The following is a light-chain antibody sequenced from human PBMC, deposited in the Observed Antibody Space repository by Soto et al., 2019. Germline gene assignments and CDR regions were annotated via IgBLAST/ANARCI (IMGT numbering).Light chain of an antibody. V-gene: IGKV3-20*01. CDR1: QSVSSNN. Sequence: EIVLTQSPGTLSLSPGERAPLSCRASQSVSSNNFTWYQHRPGQAPRVVIYGASTRATGIQERFSGSWCGTDFALTIIRLGPEDLAVYYCQQYGRSPFTVGPGTNVDIK. CDR2: GAS. CDR3: QQYGRSPFT. J-gene: IGKJ3*01.